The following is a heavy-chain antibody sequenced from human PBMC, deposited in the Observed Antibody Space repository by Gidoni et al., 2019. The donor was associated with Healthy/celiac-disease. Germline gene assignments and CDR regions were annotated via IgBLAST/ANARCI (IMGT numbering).Heavy chain of an antibody. Sequence: QVQLQESGQGLVKPAENLSLTCTGSGGSIRSYYHSWIRQPPGKGLEWIGYIYYSGSTKYNPSLKSRVTISVDTSKNQISLKLISVTAADTAVYYCARPSAMAPLAAFDFWGQGTMVTVSS. CDR2: IYYSGST. V-gene: IGHV4-59*08. J-gene: IGHJ3*01. CDR3: ARPSAMAPLAAFDF. D-gene: IGHD5-18*01. CDR1: GGSIRSYY.